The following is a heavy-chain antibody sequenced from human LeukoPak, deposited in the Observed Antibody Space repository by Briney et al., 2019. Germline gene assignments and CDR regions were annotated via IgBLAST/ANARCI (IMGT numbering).Heavy chain of an antibody. CDR3: AREGSSSYFFDY. CDR1: GGSIRSSY. J-gene: IGHJ4*02. CDR2: IYYSGSS. V-gene: IGHV4-59*01. Sequence: SETLSLTCTVSGGSIRSSYWSWIRQPPGKGLEWIGYIYYSGSSNYNPSLKSRVTISVDTSKNQFSLNLTSVTAADTAVCYCAREGSSSYFFDYWGQGTLVTVSS. D-gene: IGHD6-13*01.